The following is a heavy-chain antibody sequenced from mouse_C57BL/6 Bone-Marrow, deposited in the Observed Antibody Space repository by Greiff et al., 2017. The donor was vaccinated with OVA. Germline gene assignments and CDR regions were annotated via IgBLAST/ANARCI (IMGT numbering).Heavy chain of an antibody. CDR1: GYTFTSYW. Sequence: QVQLQQPGAELVKPGASVKLSCKASGYTFTSYWMQWVKQRPGQGLEWIGEIDPSDSYTNYNQKFKGKATLTVDTSSSTAYMQLSSLTSEDSAVYYCAREKIYGSYFDYWGQGTTLTVSS. V-gene: IGHV1-50*01. D-gene: IGHD2-2*01. J-gene: IGHJ2*01. CDR3: AREKIYGSYFDY. CDR2: IDPSDSYT.